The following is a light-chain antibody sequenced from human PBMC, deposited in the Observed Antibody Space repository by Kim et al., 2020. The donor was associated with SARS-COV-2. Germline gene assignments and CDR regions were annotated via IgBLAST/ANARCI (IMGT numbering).Light chain of an antibody. CDR3: QQYYISPYT. J-gene: IGKJ2*01. V-gene: IGKV1-5*03. CDR2: KAS. Sequence: DIQMTQSPSTLSASVGDTVTISCRASESFSSWLAWYQQKPGKAPNLLIYKASNLESGVPSRFSGSESGTEFTLTISSLQPDDFATYYCQQYYISPYTRGQGTKLEL. CDR1: ESFSSW.